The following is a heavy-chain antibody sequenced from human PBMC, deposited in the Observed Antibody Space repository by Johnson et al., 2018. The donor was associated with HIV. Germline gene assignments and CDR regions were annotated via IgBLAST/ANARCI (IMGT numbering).Heavy chain of an antibody. CDR1: GFTVSSNY. D-gene: IGHD7-27*01. J-gene: IGHJ3*02. CDR2: IYSGAST. V-gene: IGHV3-66*02. Sequence: MQLVESGGGLVQPGGSLRLSCAASGFTVSSNYMSWVRQAPGKGLEWVSVIYSGASTYYADSVKGRFTISRDNSKNTLYLQMNSLRAEDTAVYYCARAIGNWDAFDIWGQGTMVTVSS. CDR3: ARAIGNWDAFDI.